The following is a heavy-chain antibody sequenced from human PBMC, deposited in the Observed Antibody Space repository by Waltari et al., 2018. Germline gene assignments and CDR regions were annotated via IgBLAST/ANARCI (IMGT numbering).Heavy chain of an antibody. CDR3: ARGPESTTYYYYYGMDV. CDR1: GFTFSSYS. V-gene: IGHV3-21*01. CDR2: ISSSSSDI. J-gene: IGHJ6*02. Sequence: EVQLVESGGGLVKPGGSLRLSCAASGFTFSSYSMNWVRQAPGKGLEWVSSISSSSSDIYYADSVKGRFTIARDNAKNSLYLQMNSLRAEDTAVYYCARGPESTTYYYYYGMDVWGQGTTVTVSS.